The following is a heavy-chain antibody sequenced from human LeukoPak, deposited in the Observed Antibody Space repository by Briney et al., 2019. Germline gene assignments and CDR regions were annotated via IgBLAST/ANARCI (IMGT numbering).Heavy chain of an antibody. Sequence: ASVKVSCKASGYTFTGYYMHWVRQAPGQRLEWLGWINPNSGRTNYEKKFQGRVTMTRHTSISTAYMELSRLRSDDTAVYYCARAPLPPYFDYWGQGTLVTVSS. CDR2: INPNSGRT. D-gene: IGHD1-14*01. V-gene: IGHV1-2*02. CDR1: GYTFTGYY. J-gene: IGHJ4*02. CDR3: ARAPLPPYFDY.